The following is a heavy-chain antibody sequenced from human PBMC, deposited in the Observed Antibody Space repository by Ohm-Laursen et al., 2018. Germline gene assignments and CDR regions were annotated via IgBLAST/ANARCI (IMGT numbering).Heavy chain of an antibody. CDR2: ISWNSDDI. V-gene: IGHV3-9*01. J-gene: IGHJ3*02. D-gene: IGHD5-18*01. CDR1: GFTFADYA. CDR3: ARLDTAMVTGAFDI. Sequence: SLRLSCSASGFTFADYAMHWVRQAPGKGLEWVSGISWNSDDIGYADSVKGRFTISRDNAKNSLYLQMNRLRAEDTALYYCARLDTAMVTGAFDIWGQGTRVTVSS.